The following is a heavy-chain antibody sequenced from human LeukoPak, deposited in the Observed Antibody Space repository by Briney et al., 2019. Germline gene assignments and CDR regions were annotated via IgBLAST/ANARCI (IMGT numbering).Heavy chain of an antibody. CDR2: INHSGST. CDR3: ARHGGYYYYALDI. J-gene: IGHJ3*02. Sequence: SETLSLTCAVYGGSFSGYYWSWIRQPPGKGLEWIGEINHSGSTNYNPSLKSRVTISVDTSKNQFSLKLSSVTAADTAVYYCARHGGYYYYALDIWGQGTMVTVSS. V-gene: IGHV4-34*01. D-gene: IGHD3-22*01. CDR1: GGSFSGYY.